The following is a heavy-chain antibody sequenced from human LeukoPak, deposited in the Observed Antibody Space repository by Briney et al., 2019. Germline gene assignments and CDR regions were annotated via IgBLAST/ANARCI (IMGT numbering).Heavy chain of an antibody. V-gene: IGHV3-48*01. D-gene: IGHD3-22*01. Sequence: GGSLRLSCAASGFTFSSYSMNWVRQAPGKGLEWVSYISSSSSTIYYADSVKGRFTISRDNAKNSLYLQMNSLRAEDTAVYYCARDPGVTYYYDSSGYYGAYYYYGMDVWGQGTTVTVSS. CDR2: ISSSSSTI. J-gene: IGHJ6*02. CDR1: GFTFSSYS. CDR3: ARDPGVTYYYDSSGYYGAYYYYGMDV.